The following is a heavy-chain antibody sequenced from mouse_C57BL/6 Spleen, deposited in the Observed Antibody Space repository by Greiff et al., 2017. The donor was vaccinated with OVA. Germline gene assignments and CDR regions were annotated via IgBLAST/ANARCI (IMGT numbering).Heavy chain of an antibody. Sequence: QVQLQQPGAELVKPGASVKLSCKASGYTFTSYWMHWVEQRPGQGLEWIGMIHPNSGSTNYNEKFQSKATLTVDKSSSTAYLQLSSLTSEDSAVYYCARREYYYASYFDVWGTGTTVTVSS. J-gene: IGHJ1*03. CDR2: IHPNSGST. CDR1: GYTFTSYW. V-gene: IGHV1-64*01. D-gene: IGHD1-1*01. CDR3: ARREYYYASYFDV.